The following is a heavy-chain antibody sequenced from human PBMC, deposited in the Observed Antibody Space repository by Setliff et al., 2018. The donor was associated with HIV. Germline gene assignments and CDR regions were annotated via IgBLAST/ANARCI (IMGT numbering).Heavy chain of an antibody. Sequence: TLSLTCLVSHYSISDSYYWGWVRQPPGKGLEWIGTVYYLGNTYHNPSLRSRLSLSIDRSHQSFSFQLTSVSAADTAMYYCARGQWEGLHAYFFDVWGHGMLVT. CDR3: ARGQWEGLHAYFFDV. D-gene: IGHD1-26*01. CDR1: HYSISDSYY. CDR2: VYYLGNT. J-gene: IGHJ4*01. V-gene: IGHV4-38-2*01.